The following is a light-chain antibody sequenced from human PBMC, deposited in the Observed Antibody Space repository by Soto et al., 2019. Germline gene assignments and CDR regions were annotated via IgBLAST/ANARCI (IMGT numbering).Light chain of an antibody. CDR1: QGIRSW. V-gene: IGKV1-12*01. J-gene: IGKJ5*01. CDR3: QQGNSFPIT. CDR2: AAS. Sequence: DIQMPQSPSSVSASVGARVTITCRSSQGIRSWLAWYQQKPGKAPKLLIYAASSLQSGVPSRFSGSGSGTEFTLTINSLQPDDFATYYCQQGNSFPITFGQGTRLEIK.